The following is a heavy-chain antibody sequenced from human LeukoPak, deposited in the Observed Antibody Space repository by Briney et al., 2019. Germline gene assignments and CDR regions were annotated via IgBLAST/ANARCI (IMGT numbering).Heavy chain of an antibody. V-gene: IGHV3-23*01. J-gene: IGHJ5*02. D-gene: IGHD2-15*01. Sequence: GGSLRLSCAASGFTFNNYAMTWVRQAPGKGLEWVPAIIGSGGNTDYADSVKGRFTISRDNSKDTLFLQMDSLRVEDTAVYYCATFCSGGDCYSFAPWGQGTLVTVSS. CDR3: ATFCSGGDCYSFAP. CDR2: IIGSGGNT. CDR1: GFTFNNYA.